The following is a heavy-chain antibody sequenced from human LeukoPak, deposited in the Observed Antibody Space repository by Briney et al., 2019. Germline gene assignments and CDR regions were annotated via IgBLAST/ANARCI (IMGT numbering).Heavy chain of an antibody. CDR2: IIPILGIA. CDR3: ARVGSSATMVRGVIITSENFDY. J-gene: IGHJ4*02. Sequence: ASVKVSCKASGGTFSSYAISWVRQAPGQGLEWMGRIIPILGIANYAQKLQGRVTITADKSTSTAYMELSSLRSEDTAVYYCARVGSSATMVRGVIITSENFDYRGQGTLVNVSS. CDR1: GGTFSSYA. V-gene: IGHV1-69*04. D-gene: IGHD3-10*01.